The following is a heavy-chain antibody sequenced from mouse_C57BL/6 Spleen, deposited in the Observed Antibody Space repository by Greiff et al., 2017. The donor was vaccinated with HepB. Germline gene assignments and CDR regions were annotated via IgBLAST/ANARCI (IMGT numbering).Heavy chain of an antibody. V-gene: IGHV2-6-1*01. J-gene: IGHJ2*01. D-gene: IGHD2-4*01. CDR3: ARQGITTEGDYFDY. CDR1: GFSLTSYG. CDR2: IWSDGST. Sequence: VQGVESGPGLVAPSQSLSITCTVSGFSLTSYGVHWVRQPPGKGLEWLVVIWSDGSTTYNSALKSRLSISKDNSKSQVFLKMNSLQTDDTAMYYCARQGITTEGDYFDYWGQGTTLTVSS.